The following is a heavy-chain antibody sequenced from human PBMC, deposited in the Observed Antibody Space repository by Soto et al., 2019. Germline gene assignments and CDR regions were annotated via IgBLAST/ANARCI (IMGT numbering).Heavy chain of an antibody. CDR2: IYYSGST. J-gene: IGHJ4*02. Sequence: QVQLQESGPGLVKPSETLSLTCTVSGGSISSYYWSWIRQPPGKGLEWIGDIYYSGSTNYNPSLKSRVTISVDTSKNQFSLTLSSVTAADTAVYYCARLSATVTTGPSFDYWGQGTLVTVSS. CDR1: GGSISSYY. CDR3: ARLSATVTTGPSFDY. V-gene: IGHV4-59*01. D-gene: IGHD4-4*01.